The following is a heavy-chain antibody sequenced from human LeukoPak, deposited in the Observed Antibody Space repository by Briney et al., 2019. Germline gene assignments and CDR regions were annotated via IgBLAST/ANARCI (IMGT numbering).Heavy chain of an antibody. CDR2: ISNTGGFT. CDR3: ARGRVLLNYFDS. Sequence: GGCLRLSCAASGFTFSSYAMYWARQPPAKGLEYVSAISNTGGFTYYAPSVEDRFTISRDNSKNTVYLQMGSLTPADMGVYYCARGRVLLNYFDSWGQGTLVTVSS. J-gene: IGHJ4*02. V-gene: IGHV3-64*01. CDR1: GFTFSSYA.